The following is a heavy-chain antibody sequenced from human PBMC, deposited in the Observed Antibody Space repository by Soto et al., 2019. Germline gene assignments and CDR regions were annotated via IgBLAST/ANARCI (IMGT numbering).Heavy chain of an antibody. Sequence: GGSLRLSCAASGFTFSGSAMHWVRQASGKGLEWVGRIRSKANSYATAYAASVKGRFTISRDDSKNTAYLQMNSLKTEDTAVYYCTSQRLWFGELSFSYYYYMDVWGKGTTVTVSS. CDR3: TSQRLWFGELSFSYYYYMDV. CDR2: IRSKANSYAT. J-gene: IGHJ6*03. D-gene: IGHD3-10*01. V-gene: IGHV3-73*01. CDR1: GFTFSGSA.